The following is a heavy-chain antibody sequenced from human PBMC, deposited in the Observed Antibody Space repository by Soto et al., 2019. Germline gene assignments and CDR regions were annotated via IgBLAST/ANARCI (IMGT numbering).Heavy chain of an antibody. D-gene: IGHD3-3*01. V-gene: IGHV3-7*01. J-gene: IGHJ6*02. CDR2: IKQDGSEK. Sequence: GGSLRLSCAASGFTFSSYWMSWVRQAPGKGLEWVANIKQDGSEKYYVDSVKGRFTISRDNAKNSQYLQMNSLRAEDTAVYYCARNYYDFWSGLYYYYYYGMDVWRQGTTVTVSS. CDR1: GFTFSSYW. CDR3: ARNYYDFWSGLYYYYYYGMDV.